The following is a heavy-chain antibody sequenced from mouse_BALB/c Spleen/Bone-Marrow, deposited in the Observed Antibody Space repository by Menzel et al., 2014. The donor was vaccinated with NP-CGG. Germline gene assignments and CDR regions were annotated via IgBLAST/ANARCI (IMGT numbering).Heavy chain of an antibody. Sequence: EVKLMESGPDLVKPSQSLSLTCTVTGYSITSGYGWHWIRQFPGNKLEWMGYIHYSGNTDYNPSLKSRISITRDTSKNQFFLQLNSVTTEDTVTYYCVRETKVVADFDYWGQGTTLTVSS. CDR3: VRETKVVADFDY. J-gene: IGHJ2*01. CDR1: GYSITSGYG. CDR2: IHYSGNT. D-gene: IGHD1-1*01. V-gene: IGHV3-1*02.